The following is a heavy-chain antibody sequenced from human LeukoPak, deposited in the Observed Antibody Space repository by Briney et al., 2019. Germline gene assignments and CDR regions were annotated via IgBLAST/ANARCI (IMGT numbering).Heavy chain of an antibody. CDR3: ARFSRITTCDWGDAFDI. Sequence: SETLSLTCIVYSGSFSNTFWSWIRQPPGKGLEWIGEIDDGGNTNYNPSLMSRVIVSMEKSKKQFSLVMRSVTAADTAVYYCARFSRITTCDWGDAFDIWSQGTTVIVSS. CDR2: IDDGGNT. D-gene: IGHD7-27*01. CDR1: SGSFSNTF. V-gene: IGHV4-34*01. J-gene: IGHJ3*02.